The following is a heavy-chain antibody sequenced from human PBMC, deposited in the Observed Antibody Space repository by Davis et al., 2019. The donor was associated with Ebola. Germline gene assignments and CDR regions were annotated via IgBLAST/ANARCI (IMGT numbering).Heavy chain of an antibody. V-gene: IGHV3-23*01. Sequence: GESLKISCAASGFTFYSHGMSWVRQAPGKGLEWVSHISASGGSTRYADSVKGQFTISRDNSKNTLYLQMNSLRGEDTAVYYCAKDHSTYCTNGVCYPHYFDYWGQGTLVTVSS. CDR3: AKDHSTYCTNGVCYPHYFDY. D-gene: IGHD2-8*01. CDR2: ISASGGST. J-gene: IGHJ4*02. CDR1: GFTFYSHG.